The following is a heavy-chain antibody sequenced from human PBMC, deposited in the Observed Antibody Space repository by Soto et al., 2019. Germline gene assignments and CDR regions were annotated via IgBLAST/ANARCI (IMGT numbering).Heavy chain of an antibody. D-gene: IGHD6-19*01. CDR1: GYTFTSYG. CDR2: INSYNGKT. Sequence: QVQLVQSGAEVKKPGASVKVSCKASGYTFTSYGISWVRQAPGQGLEWMGRINSYNGKTNYAQKPQGRVTMNTDTSPSTAYREPRCQIPDDTVVYFCAGGPVAGICFDPWGQGTLVTVSS. CDR3: AGGPVAGICFDP. V-gene: IGHV1-18*01. J-gene: IGHJ5*02.